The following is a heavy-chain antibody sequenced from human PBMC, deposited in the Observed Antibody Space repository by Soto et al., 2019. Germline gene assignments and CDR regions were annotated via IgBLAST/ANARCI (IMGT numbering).Heavy chain of an antibody. CDR3: AKDSHILTGYFDY. J-gene: IGHJ4*02. D-gene: IGHD3-9*01. CDR2: ISGSGGST. V-gene: IGHV3-23*01. CDR1: GFTFSSYA. Sequence: PRGSLRLCCAASGFTFSSYAMSWVRQAPGKGLEWVSAISGSGGSTYYADSVKGRFTISRDNSKNTLYLQMNSLRAEDTAVYYCAKDSHILTGYFDYWGQGTLVTVSS.